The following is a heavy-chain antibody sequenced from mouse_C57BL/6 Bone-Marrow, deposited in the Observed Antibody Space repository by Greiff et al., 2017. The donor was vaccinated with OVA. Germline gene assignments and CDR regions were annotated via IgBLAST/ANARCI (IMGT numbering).Heavy chain of an antibody. Sequence: VQLQQPGAELVKPGASVKVSCKASGYTFTSYWMHWVKQRPGQGLEWIGRIYPSDSDTNYNQKFKGKATLTVDKSSSTAYMLLSSLTSEDASVYYCAIGGYCNCGFAYWGQGTLVTVSA. D-gene: IGHD2-1*01. CDR1: GYTFTSYW. CDR2: IYPSDSDT. J-gene: IGHJ3*01. V-gene: IGHV1-74*01. CDR3: AIGGYCNCGFAY.